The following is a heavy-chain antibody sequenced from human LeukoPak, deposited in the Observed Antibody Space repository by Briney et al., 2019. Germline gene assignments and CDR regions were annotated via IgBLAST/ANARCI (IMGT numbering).Heavy chain of an antibody. CDR2: INPSGGST. D-gene: IGHD1-20*01. Sequence: ASVKVSCKASGHTFTSYYMHWVRQAPGQGLEWMGIINPSGGSTSCAQKFQGRVTMTRDMSTSTVYMELSSLRSEDTAVYYCARDPSYNWNYYDYWGQGTLVTVSS. CDR3: ARDPSYNWNYYDY. V-gene: IGHV1-46*01. CDR1: GHTFTSYY. J-gene: IGHJ4*02.